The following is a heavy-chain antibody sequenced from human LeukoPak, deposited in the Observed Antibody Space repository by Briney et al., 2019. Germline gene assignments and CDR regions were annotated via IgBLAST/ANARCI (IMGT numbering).Heavy chain of an antibody. D-gene: IGHD3-10*01. J-gene: IGHJ5*02. CDR3: ARSSGGSGRWGDNWFDP. V-gene: IGHV1-2*02. CDR1: GYSFSGNY. Sequence: ASVKVSCKASGYSFSGNYIHWVRQAPGQGLEWMGWINPKTGSTSYAEKFQGRVTMTRDTSISTCYMELSRLRSDDVAVYYCARSSGGSGRWGDNWFDPWGQGTLVIVSS. CDR2: INPKTGST.